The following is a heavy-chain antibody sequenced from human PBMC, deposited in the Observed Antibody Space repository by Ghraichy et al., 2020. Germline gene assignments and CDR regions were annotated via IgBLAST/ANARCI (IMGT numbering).Heavy chain of an antibody. CDR2: LNSGNAYK. V-gene: IGHV3-21*01. D-gene: IGHD1-7*01. CDR1: GFTFSSYS. CDR3: ARDVSGGNYHPQDV. J-gene: IGHJ6*02. Sequence: RGSLRLSCAASGFTFSSYSLNWVRQAPGKGLEWVSSLNSGNAYKYYADSVKGRFTISRDNAENSLYLQMNSLRAEDTAVYYCARDVSGGNYHPQDVWGQGTTVTVSS.